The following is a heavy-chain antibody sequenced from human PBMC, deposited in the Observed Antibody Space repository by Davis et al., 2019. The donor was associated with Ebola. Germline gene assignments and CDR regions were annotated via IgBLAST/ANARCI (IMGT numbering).Heavy chain of an antibody. D-gene: IGHD5-24*01. V-gene: IGHV3-30*03. Sequence: PGGSLRLSCAASGFTFSSYAMSWVRQAPGKGLEWVAVISYDGSNTYYADSVKGRFTISRDNSKNKLYLQMNSLRAEDTAVYYCARGGEMAIDVPIDYWGQGTLVTVSS. CDR2: ISYDGSNT. J-gene: IGHJ4*02. CDR1: GFTFSSYA. CDR3: ARGGEMAIDVPIDY.